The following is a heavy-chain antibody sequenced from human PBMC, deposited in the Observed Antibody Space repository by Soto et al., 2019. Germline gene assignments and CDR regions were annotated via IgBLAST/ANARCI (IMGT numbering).Heavy chain of an antibody. D-gene: IGHD6-6*01. CDR1: GGPIRSGGYS. V-gene: IGHV4-30-2*01. Sequence: SENLSITSAVYGGPIRSGGYSWSWIRQTPRKGLEWIGYIYHSGSTYYNPSLKSRVTISVHRSKNQFSLKLSSVTAADTAVYHSARAVLNAFDICGQGKMV. J-gene: IGHJ3*02. CDR2: IYHSGST. CDR3: ARAVLNAFDI.